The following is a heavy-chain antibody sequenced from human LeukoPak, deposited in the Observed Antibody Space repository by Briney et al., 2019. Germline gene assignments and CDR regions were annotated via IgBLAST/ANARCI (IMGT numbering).Heavy chain of an antibody. D-gene: IGHD5-24*01. J-gene: IGHJ4*02. V-gene: IGHV4-59*08. CDR1: GGSMSSYY. Sequence: SETLSLTCTVSGGSMSSYYWSWIRQPPGKGLGWIGYIYYSGSTKYNPSLKSRVTISVDTSKNQFSLKLSSVTAADTAVYYCARGARAGYNLEPFDYWGQGTLVTVSS. CDR3: ARGARAGYNLEPFDY. CDR2: IYYSGST.